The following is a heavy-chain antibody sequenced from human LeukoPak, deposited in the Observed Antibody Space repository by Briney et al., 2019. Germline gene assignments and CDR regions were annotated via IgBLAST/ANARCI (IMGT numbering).Heavy chain of an antibody. J-gene: IGHJ4*02. CDR2: IVVGSGNT. Sequence: GASVKVSCKASGFTFTSSAMQWVRQARGQRIEWIGWIVVGSGNTNYAQKFQERVTITRDMSTSTAYMELSSLRSEDTAVYYCAAVDSSSSAYQLDYWGQGTLVTVSS. D-gene: IGHD6-6*01. V-gene: IGHV1-58*02. CDR1: GFTFTSSA. CDR3: AAVDSSSSAYQLDY.